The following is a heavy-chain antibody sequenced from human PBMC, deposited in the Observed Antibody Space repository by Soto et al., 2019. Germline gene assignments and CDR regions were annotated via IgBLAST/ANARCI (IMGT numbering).Heavy chain of an antibody. CDR1: GVSIDSSYW. CDR2: MYHGGTT. J-gene: IGHJ4*02. Sequence: SETLSLTCDVSGVSIDSSYWWGWVRQPPGRDLEWLGDMYHGGTTYYNPSLKSRVTISVDTSNNQFSLKLSSVSAEDTAVYYCASRSFCSNGICPFDYWGQGTLVTVSS. D-gene: IGHD2-8*01. CDR3: ASRSFCSNGICPFDY. V-gene: IGHV4-4*02.